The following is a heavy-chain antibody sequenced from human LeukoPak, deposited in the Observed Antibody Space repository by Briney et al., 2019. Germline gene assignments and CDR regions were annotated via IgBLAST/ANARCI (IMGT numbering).Heavy chain of an antibody. J-gene: IGHJ5*02. V-gene: IGHV3-33*01. CDR2: IWYDGSNK. Sequence: GGSLTLSCAASGFTFSSHGMHWVRQAPGKGLEWVAVIWYDGSNKNYADSVKGRFTISRDNSKNTLSLQMNSLRAEDTAVYYCARRGTTYCTVDSCHPNWFDPWGQGTLVTVSS. D-gene: IGHD2-15*01. CDR3: ARRGTTYCTVDSCHPNWFDP. CDR1: GFTFSSHG.